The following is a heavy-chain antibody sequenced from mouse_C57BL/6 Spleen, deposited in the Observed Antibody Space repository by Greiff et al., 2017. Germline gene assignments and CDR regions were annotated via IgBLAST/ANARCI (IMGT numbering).Heavy chain of an antibody. D-gene: IGHD3-2*02. J-gene: IGHJ2*01. Sequence: VQLQQPGAELVKPGASVKLSCKASGYTFTSYWMQWVKQRPGQGLEWIGEIDPSDRYTNYNKKLKGKATLTVDTCSSTAYMQRSSLTSEESAVYACARSGGYFDYWGQGTTLTVSS. V-gene: IGHV1-50*01. CDR2: IDPSDRYT. CDR1: GYTFTSYW. CDR3: ARSGGYFDY.